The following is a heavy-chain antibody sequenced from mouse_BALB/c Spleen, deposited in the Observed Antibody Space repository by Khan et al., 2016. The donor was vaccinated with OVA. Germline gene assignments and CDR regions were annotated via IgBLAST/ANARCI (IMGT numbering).Heavy chain of an antibody. J-gene: IGHJ4*01. CDR2: IWGGGTT. V-gene: IGHV2-6-5*01. CDR1: GFSLTNYG. Sequence: QVQLKESGPGLVAPSQSLSITCTISGFSLTNYGVSWIRQPPGKGLEWLGVIWGGGTTYYNSALKSRLSISKDNSKSQVFLKMSSLQSDDTAMYYCAKGVWSYYYTLDYWGQGTSVTVSS. CDR3: AKGVWSYYYTLDY.